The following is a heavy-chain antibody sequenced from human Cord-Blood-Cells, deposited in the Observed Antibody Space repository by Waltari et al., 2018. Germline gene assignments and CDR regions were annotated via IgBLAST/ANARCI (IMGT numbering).Heavy chain of an antibody. Sequence: EVQLLESGGGLVQPGGSLRLSCAASGFTFSSYAMSWVRQAPGKGLEWVSAISGMGGSTYYSDSGKGRFTISRDNSKNTLYLQMNGLRAEDTAVYYCAKIVLRAFDIWGQGTMVTVSS. J-gene: IGHJ3*02. CDR3: AKIVLRAFDI. CDR2: ISGMGGST. V-gene: IGHV3-23*01. CDR1: GFTFSSYA. D-gene: IGHD2-8*01.